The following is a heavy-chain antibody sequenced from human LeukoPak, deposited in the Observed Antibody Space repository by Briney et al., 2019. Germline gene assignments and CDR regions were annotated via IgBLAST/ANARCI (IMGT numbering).Heavy chain of an antibody. J-gene: IGHJ4*02. CDR2: ISTSGSTI. D-gene: IGHD3-22*01. V-gene: IGHV3-48*03. CDR1: GFXFSNYE. Sequence: PGGSLRLSCAASGFXFSNYEMNWVRQAPGKGLKWVSYISTSGSTIYYADSVKGRFTISRDNAKNSLYLQMDSLRAEDTAVYYCARDGPAYYDSSGYSDYWGRGILVTVSS. CDR3: ARDGPAYYDSSGYSDY.